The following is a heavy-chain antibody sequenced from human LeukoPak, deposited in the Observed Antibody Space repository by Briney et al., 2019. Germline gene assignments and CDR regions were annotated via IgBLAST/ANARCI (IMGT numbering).Heavy chain of an antibody. V-gene: IGHV4-39*01. D-gene: IGHD1-14*01. J-gene: IGHJ6*03. CDR1: GGSISSSSYY. Sequence: PSETLSLTCTVSGGSISSSSYYWGWIRQPPGKGLEWIGSIYYSGSTYYNPSLKSRVTISVDTSKNQFSLKLSSVTAADTAVYYCARGVTFVMRPEHMDVWGKGTTVTVSS. CDR3: ARGVTFVMRPEHMDV. CDR2: IYYSGST.